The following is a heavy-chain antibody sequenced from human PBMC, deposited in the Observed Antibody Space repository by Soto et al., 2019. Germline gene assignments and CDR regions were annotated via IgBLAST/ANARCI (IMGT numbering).Heavy chain of an antibody. CDR3: TTSVGISPTGEVVMDV. CDR2: IIPILKTP. D-gene: IGHD1-1*01. J-gene: IGHJ6*01. V-gene: IGHV1-69*01. Sequence: QVQLVQSGAEVKKTGSSVKVSCKASGGTFSIYGVSWVRQAPGQGPERIGGIIPILKTPNYAQKFQVRVTNVAEEYTTTVYFELSSMIFYETAAYSCTTSVGISPTGEVVMDVWGHGTSVSV. CDR1: GGTFSIYG.